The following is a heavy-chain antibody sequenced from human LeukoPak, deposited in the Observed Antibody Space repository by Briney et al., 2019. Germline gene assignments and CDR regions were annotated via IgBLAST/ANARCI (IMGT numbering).Heavy chain of an antibody. CDR2: ISGSGGST. Sequence: GGSLRLSCAASGFTCSSYAMSWVRQAPGKGLEWVSAISGSGGSTYYADSVKGRFTISRDNSKNTLYLQMNSLRAEDTAVYYCAKDLSSGSLELFDYWGQGTLVTVSS. V-gene: IGHV3-23*01. CDR3: AKDLSSGSLELFDY. J-gene: IGHJ4*02. CDR1: GFTCSSYA. D-gene: IGHD1-26*01.